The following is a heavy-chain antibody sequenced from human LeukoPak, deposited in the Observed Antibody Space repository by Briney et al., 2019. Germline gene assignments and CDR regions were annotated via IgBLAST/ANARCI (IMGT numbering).Heavy chain of an antibody. CDR2: INYSGNT. Sequence: PSETLSLTCTVSGASITRRYWSWIRQPPGKGLEWIGYINYSGNTNYNPSLKSRVTISVDTSKNQFSLKLSSVTAADRAVYYFARGGGGSYLEYSFDYWGQGILVTVSS. D-gene: IGHD3-10*01. CDR1: GASITRRY. CDR3: ARGGGGSYLEYSFDY. V-gene: IGHV4-59*11. J-gene: IGHJ4*02.